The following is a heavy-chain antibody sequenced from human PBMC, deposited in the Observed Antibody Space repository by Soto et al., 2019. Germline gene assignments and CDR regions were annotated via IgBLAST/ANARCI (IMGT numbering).Heavy chain of an antibody. V-gene: IGHV2-5*01. J-gene: IGHJ4*01. CDR2: IYWNDDK. Sequence: SGPTLVNPTQTLMLTCAFSGFSLTDSGLGVGWIRQPPGKALECLGVIYWNDDKDYNSFLTRRLTITKDTSNNQVVLTMTNMDPVDTGTYYCVQRRPYTDGWPVFEHWGHGTMVTVSS. D-gene: IGHD2-8*01. CDR3: VQRRPYTDGWPVFEH. CDR1: GFSLTDSGLG.